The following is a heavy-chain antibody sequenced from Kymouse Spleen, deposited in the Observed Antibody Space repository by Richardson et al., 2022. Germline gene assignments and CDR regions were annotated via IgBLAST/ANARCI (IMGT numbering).Heavy chain of an antibody. CDR1: GGSISSSSYY. CDR3: ARRYFDWSNWFDP. Sequence: QLQLQESGPGLVKPSETLSLTCTVSGGSISSSSYYWGWIRQPPGKGLEWIGSIYYSGSTYYNPSLKSRVTISVDTSKNQFSLKLSSVTAADTAVYYCARRYFDWSNWFDPWGQGTLVTVSS. V-gene: IGHV4-39*01. D-gene: IGHD3-9*01. CDR2: IYYSGST. J-gene: IGHJ5*02.